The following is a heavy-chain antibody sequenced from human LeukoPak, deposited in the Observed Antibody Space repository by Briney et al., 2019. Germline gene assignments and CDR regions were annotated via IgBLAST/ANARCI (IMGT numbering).Heavy chain of an antibody. J-gene: IGHJ4*02. CDR2: IKRDGSQK. CDR1: GFSFSSNW. D-gene: IGHD2-8*01. CDR3: ARGNGGY. Sequence: GGSLRLSCAAPGFSFSSNWMGWVRQAPGKGLEWAAHIKRDGSQKYYLDSVKGRFTISRDNAKNSLYLQMNRLRVEDTAVYYCARGNGGYWGQGTLVTVSS. V-gene: IGHV3-7*01.